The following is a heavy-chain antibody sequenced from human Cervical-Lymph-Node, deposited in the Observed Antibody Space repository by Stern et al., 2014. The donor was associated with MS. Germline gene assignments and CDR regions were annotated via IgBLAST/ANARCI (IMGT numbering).Heavy chain of an antibody. Sequence: VQLQESGPGLVKPSQTLSLTCTVSGGSLNSGGHYWTWIRQYPGKGLEWIGYIYHSGNTDYNPSLKSRVSISVDTSKHQFSLKLNSMTDADTAVYYCARGNRAFYYGDAFDMWGHGTMVTVSS. CDR3: ARGNRAFYYGDAFDM. CDR2: IYHSGNT. V-gene: IGHV4-31*03. D-gene: IGHD3-22*01. CDR1: GGSLNSGGHY. J-gene: IGHJ3*02.